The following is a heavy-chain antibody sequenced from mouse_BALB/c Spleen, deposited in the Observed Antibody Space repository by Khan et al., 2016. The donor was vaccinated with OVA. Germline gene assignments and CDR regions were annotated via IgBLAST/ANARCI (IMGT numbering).Heavy chain of an antibody. CDR2: IWSAGST. CDR1: GFSLNNYS. Sequence: VQLVESGPGLVQPSQSLSITCTVSGFSLNNYSIHWVRQSPGKGLEWLGVIWSAGSTDYNAAFISRLTINKDNSRSQVFFKMNSLQPNDTAIYYYAIRGNDYGRGALFAYWGQGTLVTVSA. D-gene: IGHD2-4*01. CDR3: AIRGNDYGRGALFAY. V-gene: IGHV2-2*02. J-gene: IGHJ3*01.